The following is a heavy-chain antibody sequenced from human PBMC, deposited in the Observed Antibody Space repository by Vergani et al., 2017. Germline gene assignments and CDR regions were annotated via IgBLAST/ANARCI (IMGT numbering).Heavy chain of an antibody. Sequence: QVQLQESGPGLVKPSETLSLTCTVSGGSVSSGSYYWSWIRQPAGKGLEWIGYIYYSGSTNYNPSRKSRVTISVDTSKNQFSLKLSSVTAADTAVYYCARGFTGITSFGLVIWYFDLWGRGTLVTVSS. CDR1: GGSVSSGSYY. D-gene: IGHD3-3*01. CDR3: ARGFTGITSFGLVIWYFDL. CDR2: IYYSGST. J-gene: IGHJ2*01. V-gene: IGHV4-61*10.